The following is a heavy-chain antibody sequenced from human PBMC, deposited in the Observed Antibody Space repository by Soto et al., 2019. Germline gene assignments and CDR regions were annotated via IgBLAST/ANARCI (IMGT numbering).Heavy chain of an antibody. CDR3: ARERVRGVIPRVYFDY. Sequence: QVQLQQWGAGLLKPSETLSLTCAVYGGSFSGYYWSWIRQPPGKGLEWIGEINHSGGTNYNPSLKSRVTISVDTSKNQFSLKLSSVTAADTAVYYCARERVRGVIPRVYFDYWGQGTLVTVSS. V-gene: IGHV4-34*01. J-gene: IGHJ4*02. CDR2: INHSGGT. D-gene: IGHD3-10*01. CDR1: GGSFSGYY.